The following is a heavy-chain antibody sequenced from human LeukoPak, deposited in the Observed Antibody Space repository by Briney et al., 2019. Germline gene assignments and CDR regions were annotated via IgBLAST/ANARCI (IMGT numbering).Heavy chain of an antibody. V-gene: IGHV3-48*03. CDR2: ISSSGDTI. CDR3: ARDGEQWLVNYYFDY. CDR1: GFTLSSYE. D-gene: IGHD6-19*01. J-gene: IGHJ4*02. Sequence: GGSLRLSCAASGFTLSSYEMNWVRQAPGKGLEWVSYISSSGDTIYYADSVKGRFTISRDNSKNTLYLQMGSLRAEDMAVYYCARDGEQWLVNYYFDYWGQGTLVTVSS.